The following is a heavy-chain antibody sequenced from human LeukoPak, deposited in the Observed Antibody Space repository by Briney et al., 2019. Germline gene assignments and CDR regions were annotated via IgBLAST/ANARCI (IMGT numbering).Heavy chain of an antibody. J-gene: IGHJ4*02. D-gene: IGHD5-24*01. V-gene: IGHV3-74*01. CDR1: GFTFSNYW. CDR3: VRGYNWAMDY. CDR2: INSDGSRT. Sequence: QTGGSLRLSCAASGFTFSNYWMLWVRQAPGKGLVWVSSINSDGSRTIYADSVKGRFTISRDNAKNTLHLHMNSLTAEDTAVYYCVRGYNWAMDYWGQGTLVTVSS.